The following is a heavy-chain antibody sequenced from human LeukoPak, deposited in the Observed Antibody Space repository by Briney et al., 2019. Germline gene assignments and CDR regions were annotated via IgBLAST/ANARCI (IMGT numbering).Heavy chain of an antibody. D-gene: IGHD2-15*01. J-gene: IGHJ3*02. CDR2: ISSDGNTI. V-gene: IGHV3-48*04. CDR1: GFTFSSCG. CDR3: TRAKPPYCRGGSCRTPGAFDI. Sequence: GGSLRLSCAASGFTFSSCGMNWVRQAPGKGLEWISYISSDGNTIYYADSVKGRFTISRDNAKNSLYLQMNSLRAEDTAVYYCTRAKPPYCRGGSCRTPGAFDIWGQGTMVTVSS.